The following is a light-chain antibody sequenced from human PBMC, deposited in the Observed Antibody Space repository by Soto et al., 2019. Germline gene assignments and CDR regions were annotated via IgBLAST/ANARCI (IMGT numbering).Light chain of an antibody. CDR1: QSITSY. V-gene: IGKV1-33*01. CDR3: QQYENLPT. Sequence: DIQMTQSPSSLSASVGDRVTITCRASQSITSYLSWYQQQPGKAPKLLIYAASSLQSGVPSRFSGSGSGTDFTFTISRLQPEDIATYYCQQYENLPTFGQGTRLEIK. J-gene: IGKJ5*01. CDR2: AAS.